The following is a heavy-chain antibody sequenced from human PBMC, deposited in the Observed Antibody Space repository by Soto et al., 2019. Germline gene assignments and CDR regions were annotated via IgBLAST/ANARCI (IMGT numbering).Heavy chain of an antibody. CDR2: ISYDGSNK. J-gene: IGHJ6*02. CDR1: VFTFSSYA. D-gene: IGHD6-25*01. Sequence: PGGSLRFSCAASVFTFSSYAMHWVRQAPGKGLEWVAVISYDGSNKYYADSVKGRFTISRDNSKNTLYLKMNSLRAEDTAVYHCAREIGPSGKNYYYYGMDVWGQGTTVTVSS. CDR3: AREIGPSGKNYYYYGMDV. V-gene: IGHV3-30-3*01.